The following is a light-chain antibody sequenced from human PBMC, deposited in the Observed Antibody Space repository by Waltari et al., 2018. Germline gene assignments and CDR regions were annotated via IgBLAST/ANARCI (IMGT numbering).Light chain of an antibody. Sequence: DIQMTQSPSSLFASVGDRVTITCRASQNIGNYLNWYQQKPGKAPELLIYAASCLQVGVPSRFTGVLSGTGIKSGIDFTHTISSLQLDDVATYYCQQAYSPPLTFGKRTRVELK. J-gene: IGKJ1*01. CDR1: QNIGNY. V-gene: IGKV1-39*01. CDR2: AAS. CDR3: QQAYSPPLT.